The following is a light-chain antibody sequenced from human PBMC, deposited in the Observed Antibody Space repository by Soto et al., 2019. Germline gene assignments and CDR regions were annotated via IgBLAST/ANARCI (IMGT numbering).Light chain of an antibody. CDR1: QGISRY. CDR3: QQSYSSPRT. V-gene: IGKV1-13*02. Sequence: ALQLTQSPSSLSASVGDRVIITRRASQGISRYLAWYQQKPGKAPKLLIYDASSLESGVPSRFSGSGSGTDFTLTISSLQPEDFAIYYCQQSYSSPRTFGQGTKVDIK. J-gene: IGKJ1*01. CDR2: DAS.